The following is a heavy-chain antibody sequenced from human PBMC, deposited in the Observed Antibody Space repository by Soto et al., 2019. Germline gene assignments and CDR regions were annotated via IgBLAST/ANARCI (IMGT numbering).Heavy chain of an antibody. V-gene: IGHV4-4*02. Sequence: SETLSLTCAVSGGSISSSNWWSWVRQPPGKGLEWIGEIYHSGSTNYNPSLKSRVTISVDTSKNQFSLKLSSVTAADTAVYYCARDSRTDIYYFDYWGQGTLVTVSS. CDR1: GGSISSSNW. CDR2: IYHSGST. D-gene: IGHD3-9*01. CDR3: ARDSRTDIYYFDY. J-gene: IGHJ4*02.